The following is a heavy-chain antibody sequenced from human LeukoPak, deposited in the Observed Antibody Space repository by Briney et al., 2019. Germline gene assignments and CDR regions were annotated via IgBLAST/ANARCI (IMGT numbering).Heavy chain of an antibody. D-gene: IGHD6-13*01. CDR1: GFTFSSYW. V-gene: IGHV3-7*01. Sequence: GGSLRLSCAASGFTFSSYWMSWVRQAPGKGLEWVANIKQDGSEKYYVDSVKGRFTISRDNAKNSLYLQMNSLRAEDTAVYYCARVGGIAAAGTAYFQHWGQGTLVTVSS. J-gene: IGHJ1*01. CDR3: ARVGGIAAAGTAYFQH. CDR2: IKQDGSEK.